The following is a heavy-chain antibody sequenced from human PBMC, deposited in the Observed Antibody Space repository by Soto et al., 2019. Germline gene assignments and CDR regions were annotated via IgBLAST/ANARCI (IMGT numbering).Heavy chain of an antibody. CDR1: GYSFTSYW. D-gene: IGHD6-13*01. Sequence: GESLKISCKGSGYSFTSYWISWVRQMPGKGLEWMGRIDPSDSYTNYSPSFQGHVTISADKSISTAYLQWSSLKASDTAMYYCARHAPIGGSWYLGYYYYYGMDVWGQGTTVTVSS. CDR2: IDPSDSYT. J-gene: IGHJ6*02. V-gene: IGHV5-10-1*01. CDR3: ARHAPIGGSWYLGYYYYYGMDV.